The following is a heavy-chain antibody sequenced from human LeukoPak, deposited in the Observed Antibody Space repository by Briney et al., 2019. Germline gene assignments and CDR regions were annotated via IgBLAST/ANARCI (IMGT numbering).Heavy chain of an antibody. D-gene: IGHD3-16*02. J-gene: IGHJ4*02. CDR3: ARAGSYYDYVWGSYRYLPFFDY. CDR2: INHSGST. V-gene: IGHV4-34*01. Sequence: SETLSLTCTVSGGSISGYYWSWIRQPPGKGLEWIGEINHSGSTNCNPSLKSRVTISVDTSKNQFSPKLSSVTAADTAVYYCARAGSYYDYVWGSYRYLPFFDYWGQGTLVTVSS. CDR1: GGSISGYY.